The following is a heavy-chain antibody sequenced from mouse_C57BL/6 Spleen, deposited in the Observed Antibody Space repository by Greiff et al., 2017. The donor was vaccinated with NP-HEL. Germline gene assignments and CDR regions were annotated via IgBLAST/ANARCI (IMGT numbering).Heavy chain of an antibody. V-gene: IGHV7-3*01. Sequence: EVKLVESGGGLVQPGGSLSLSCAASGFTFTDYYMSWVRQPPGKALEWLGFIRNKANGYTTEYSASVKGRFTISRDNSQSILYLQMNALRAEDSATYYCARTTVVEGFDYWGQGTTLTVSS. CDR1: GFTFTDYY. J-gene: IGHJ2*01. CDR2: IRNKANGYTT. D-gene: IGHD1-1*01. CDR3: ARTTVVEGFDY.